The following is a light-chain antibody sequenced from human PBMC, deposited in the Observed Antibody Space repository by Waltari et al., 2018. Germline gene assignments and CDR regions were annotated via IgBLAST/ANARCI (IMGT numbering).Light chain of an antibody. CDR1: QSVSSY. J-gene: IGKJ1*01. Sequence: EIVLTQSPATLSLSPGERATLSCRAGQSVSSYLAWYQQKPGQAPRLLIYDISDRATGIPARFSGSGSGTDITLTISSLEPEDFAVYYCQQRNTWPWTFGQGTKVEIK. CDR2: DIS. CDR3: QQRNTWPWT. V-gene: IGKV3-11*01.